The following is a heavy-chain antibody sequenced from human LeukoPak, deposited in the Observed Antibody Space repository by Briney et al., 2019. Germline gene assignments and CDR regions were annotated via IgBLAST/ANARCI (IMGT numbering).Heavy chain of an antibody. V-gene: IGHV4-34*01. D-gene: IGHD3-10*01. CDR3: ARTLLWFGELSRWFDP. CDR2: INHSGST. J-gene: IGHJ5*02. CDR1: GGSFSGYY. Sequence: SETLSLTCAVYGGSFSGYYWSWIRQPPGKGLEWIGEINHSGSTNYNPSLKSRVTISVDTSKNQFSLKLSSVTAADTAVYYCARTLLWFGELSRWFDPWGQGTLVSVSS.